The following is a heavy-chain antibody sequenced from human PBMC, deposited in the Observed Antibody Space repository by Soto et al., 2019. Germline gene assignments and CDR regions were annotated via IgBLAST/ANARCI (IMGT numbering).Heavy chain of an antibody. J-gene: IGHJ6*02. CDR3: AKAFQYYDIFTGYYKGEYYYYGMDV. Sequence: QVQLVESGGGVVQPGRSLRLSCAASGFTFSSYGMHWVRQAPGKGLEWVAVISYDGSNKYYADSVKGRFTISRDNSKNTLYLQMNSLRAEDTAVYYCAKAFQYYDIFTGYYKGEYYYYGMDVWGQGTTVTVSS. V-gene: IGHV3-30*18. CDR2: ISYDGSNK. CDR1: GFTFSSYG. D-gene: IGHD3-9*01.